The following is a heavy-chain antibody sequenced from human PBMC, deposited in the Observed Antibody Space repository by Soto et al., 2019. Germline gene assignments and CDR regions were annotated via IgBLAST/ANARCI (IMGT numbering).Heavy chain of an antibody. D-gene: IGHD2-8*01. Sequence: RASVKVSCKVSGYTLTELSMHWVRQAPGKGLEWMGGFDPEDGETIYAQKFQGRVTMTEDTSTDTAYMELSSLRSEDTAVYYCATDCTNGVCYGGGSNWFDPWGQGTLVTVSS. CDR2: FDPEDGET. J-gene: IGHJ5*02. V-gene: IGHV1-24*01. CDR1: GYTLTELS. CDR3: ATDCTNGVCYGGGSNWFDP.